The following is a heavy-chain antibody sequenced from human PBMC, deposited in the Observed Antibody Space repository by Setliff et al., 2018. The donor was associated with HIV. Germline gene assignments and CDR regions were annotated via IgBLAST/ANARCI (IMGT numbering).Heavy chain of an antibody. CDR3: SKVSEHRTSSGSFYYYMDV. D-gene: IGHD6-6*01. V-gene: IGHV1-69*13. CDR2: IIPLFGTA. CDR1: GGTFNINA. Sequence: SVKVSCKASGGTFNINAVTWVRQAPGQGLEWVGAIIPLFGTANYAQKFQGRVTITADDSTSTVYMEVRSLRSADTAVYYCSKVSEHRTSSGSFYYYMDVWGQGTMVTVSS. J-gene: IGHJ6*03.